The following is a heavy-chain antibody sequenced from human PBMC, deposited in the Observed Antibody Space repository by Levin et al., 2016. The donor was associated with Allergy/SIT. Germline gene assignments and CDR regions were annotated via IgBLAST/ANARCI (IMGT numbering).Heavy chain of an antibody. V-gene: IGHV3-7*05. D-gene: IGHD6-13*01. CDR1: GFTFSDYW. CDR3: ARYKFLDWTGSSSSWYFQY. J-gene: IGHJ1*01. Sequence: GGSLRLSCAASGFTFSDYWMSWVRQAPGRGLEWVADIKQDGSEKFYVDSVKGRFTISRDNARNSLYLQMNSLRAEDTAVYYCARYKFLDWTGSSSSWYFQYWGRGTLVTVSS. CDR2: IKQDGSEK.